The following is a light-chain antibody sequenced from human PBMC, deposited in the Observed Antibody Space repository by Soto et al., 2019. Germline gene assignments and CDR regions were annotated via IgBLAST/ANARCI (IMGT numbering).Light chain of an antibody. Sequence: EGVFKQSLGTLSLSPGARATLSCRASQVLSNHIYLPWYQQKPGQAPRLLIYGASSRATGIPNRFSGSGSGTDFTLPISRLEPEDFAVXYSQQYGNSXPTFGQGT. J-gene: IGKJ1*01. CDR3: QQYGNSXPT. CDR1: QVLSNHIY. CDR2: GAS. V-gene: IGKV3-20*01.